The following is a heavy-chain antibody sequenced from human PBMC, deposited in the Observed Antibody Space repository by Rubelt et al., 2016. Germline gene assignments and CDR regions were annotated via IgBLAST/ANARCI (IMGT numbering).Heavy chain of an antibody. V-gene: IGHV3-33*01. CDR2: VRFDGTRT. J-gene: IGHJ4*02. Sequence: QAPGKGLEWVAVVRFDGTRTYYADSVRGRFTMSRDNSRSTLYLQMNSLRAEDTAVYYCARAPVPFAYWGQGTLVTVSS. D-gene: IGHD2-2*01. CDR3: ARAPVPFAY.